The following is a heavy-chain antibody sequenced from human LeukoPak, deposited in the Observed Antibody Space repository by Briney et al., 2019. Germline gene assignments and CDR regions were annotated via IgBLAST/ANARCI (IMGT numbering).Heavy chain of an antibody. D-gene: IGHD3-22*01. V-gene: IGHV1-69-2*01. Sequence: GASVKVSCKASGYTFTSYGINWVQQAPGKGLEWMGLVDPEDGETIYAEKFQGRVTITADTSTDTAYMELSSLRSEDTAVYYCAIVLSGYYLYWGQGTLVTVSS. CDR1: GYTFTSYG. CDR3: AIVLSGYYLY. CDR2: VDPEDGET. J-gene: IGHJ4*02.